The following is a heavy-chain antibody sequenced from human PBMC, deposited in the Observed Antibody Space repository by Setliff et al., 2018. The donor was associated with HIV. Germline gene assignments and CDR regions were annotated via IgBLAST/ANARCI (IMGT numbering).Heavy chain of an antibody. CDR1: GGPLSGHY. D-gene: IGHD2-2*01. V-gene: IGHV4-34*01. J-gene: IGHJ4*02. Sequence: SETLSLTCAVYGGPLSGHYWSWIRQHPGQGLEWIGETSHSGKTNYNPSLKSRVTISVDTSKNQFSLKLTSVTAADTAVYYCVTSSSWSSRLNFWGPGMLVTVSS. CDR2: TSHSGKT. CDR3: VTSSSWSSRLNF.